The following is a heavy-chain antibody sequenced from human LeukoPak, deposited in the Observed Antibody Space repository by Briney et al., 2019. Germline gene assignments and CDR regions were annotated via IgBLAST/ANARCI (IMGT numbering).Heavy chain of an antibody. D-gene: IGHD4-17*01. CDR2: IWYDGSNK. J-gene: IGHJ4*02. CDR3: AREGDYGDPKPEY. CDR1: GFTFSSYG. V-gene: IGHV3-33*01. Sequence: GGSLRLSCAASGFTFSSYGMHWVRQAPGKGLEWVAVIWYDGSNKYYADSVKGRFTISRDNSKNTLYLQMNSLRAEDTAVYYCAREGDYGDPKPEYWGQGTLVTVSS.